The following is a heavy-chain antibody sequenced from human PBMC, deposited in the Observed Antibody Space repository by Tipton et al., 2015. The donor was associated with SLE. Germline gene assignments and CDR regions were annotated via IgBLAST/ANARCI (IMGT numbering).Heavy chain of an antibody. Sequence: LRLSCAVYGGSFSGYYWSWIRQPPGKGLEWIGSIYHSGSTYYNPSLKSRVTISVDTSKNQFSLKLSSVTAADTAVYYCARELRCLDYWGQGTLVTVSS. D-gene: IGHD4-17*01. V-gene: IGHV4-34*09. CDR1: GGSFSGYY. CDR2: IYHSGST. J-gene: IGHJ4*02. CDR3: ARELRCLDY.